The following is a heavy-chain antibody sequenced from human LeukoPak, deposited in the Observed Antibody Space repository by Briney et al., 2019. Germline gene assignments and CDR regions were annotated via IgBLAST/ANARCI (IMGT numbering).Heavy chain of an antibody. CDR1: GYTFTGYY. CDR3: ARGSYSSSWYELNWFDP. CDR2: INPNSGGT. J-gene: IGHJ5*02. Sequence: ASVKVSCKASGYTFTGYYMHWVRQAPGQGLEWMGWINPNSGGTNYAQKFQGRVTMTRDTSISTAYMELSRLRSDDTAVYYCARGSYSSSWYELNWFDPWGQGTLVTVSS. D-gene: IGHD6-13*01. V-gene: IGHV1-2*02.